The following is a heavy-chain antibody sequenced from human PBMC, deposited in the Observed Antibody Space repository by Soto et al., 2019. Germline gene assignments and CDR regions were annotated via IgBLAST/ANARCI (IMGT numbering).Heavy chain of an antibody. CDR1: GYTLTELS. CDR3: ATGYCSSTSCYFPLDY. V-gene: IGHV1-24*01. J-gene: IGHJ4*02. Sequence: ASVKVSCKVSGYTLTELSMHWVRQAPGKGLEWMGGFDPEDGETIYAQKFQGRVTMTEDTSTDSAYMELSSLRSEDTAVYYCATGYCSSTSCYFPLDYWDQGTLVTVSS. CDR2: FDPEDGET. D-gene: IGHD2-2*01.